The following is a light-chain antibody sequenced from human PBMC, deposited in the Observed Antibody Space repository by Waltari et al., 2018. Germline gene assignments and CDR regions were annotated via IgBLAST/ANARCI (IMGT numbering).Light chain of an antibody. CDR3: QQYNNWPPWT. CDR1: QSVSSN. J-gene: IGKJ1*01. Sequence: EIVLTKSPDTLSVSPGERATLFCRASQSVSSNLAWYQQKPGQPPRLLIYGASTRATGIPARFSGSGSGTEFTLTISSLQSEDFAVYYCQQYNNWPPWTFGQGTKVEIK. CDR2: GAS. V-gene: IGKV3-15*01.